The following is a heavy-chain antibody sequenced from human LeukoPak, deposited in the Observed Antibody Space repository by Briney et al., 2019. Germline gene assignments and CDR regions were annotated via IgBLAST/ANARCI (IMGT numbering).Heavy chain of an antibody. V-gene: IGHV3-33*01. J-gene: IGHJ4*02. Sequence: GGSLRLSCAASGFTFSSYGMHWVRQAPGKGLEWVAVIWYDGSNKYYAASVKGRFTISRDNSKNTLYLQMNSLRAEDTAVYYCARDPGSRYSSGWYVDYWGQGTLVTVSS. CDR1: GFTFSSYG. D-gene: IGHD6-19*01. CDR2: IWYDGSNK. CDR3: ARDPGSRYSSGWYVDY.